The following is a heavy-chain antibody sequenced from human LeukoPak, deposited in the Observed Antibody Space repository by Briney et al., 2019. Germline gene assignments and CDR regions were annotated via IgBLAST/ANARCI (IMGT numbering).Heavy chain of an antibody. CDR3: ARADSSGWGSLDY. CDR2: ISSSGSTI. D-gene: IGHD6-19*01. CDR1: GFSFSSYE. Sequence: GGSLRLSCAASGFSFSSYEMNWVRQAPGKGLEWVSYISSSGSTIYYADSVKGRFTISRDNAKNSLYLQMNSLRAEDTAVYYCARADSSGWGSLDYWGQGTLVTVSS. J-gene: IGHJ4*02. V-gene: IGHV3-48*03.